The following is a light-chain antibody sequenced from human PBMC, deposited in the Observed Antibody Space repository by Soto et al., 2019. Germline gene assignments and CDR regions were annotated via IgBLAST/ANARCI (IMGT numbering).Light chain of an antibody. Sequence: DIQMTQSPSSLSASVGDRVTITCRASHSIDTHLNWYQQKPGKAPKLLIYVASHVAYNLQSGVPSRFSGSGSGTDFTLTISSLQPEDFATYYCQQLNTYPITFGQGIQLEIK. CDR2: VAY. CDR3: QQLNTYPIT. J-gene: IGKJ5*01. CDR1: HSIDTH. V-gene: IGKV1-39*01.